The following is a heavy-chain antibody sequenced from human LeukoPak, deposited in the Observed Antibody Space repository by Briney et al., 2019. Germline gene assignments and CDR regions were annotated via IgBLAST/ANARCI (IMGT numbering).Heavy chain of an antibody. J-gene: IGHJ4*02. V-gene: IGHV3-48*01. CDR1: GFTFSSYS. CDR2: ISSSSSNI. D-gene: IGHD2-8*02. CDR3: ARATGNNFEDY. Sequence: GGSLRLSCVASGFTFSSYSMNWVRQAPGKGLEWISYISSSSSNIYYADSVKGRFTISRDNTKNSLYLQMNSLRAEDTAVYYCARATGNNFEDYWGQGTLVTVSS.